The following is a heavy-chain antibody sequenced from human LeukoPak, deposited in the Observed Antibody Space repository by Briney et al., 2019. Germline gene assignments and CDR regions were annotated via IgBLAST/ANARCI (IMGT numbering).Heavy chain of an antibody. CDR1: GFTFTKAW. CDR2: VKSKTNGGTT. CDR3: TTDWGTVITYVRAFDV. Sequence: GGSLRLSCAASGFTFTKAWMNWVRQAPGKGLEWVGRVKSKTNGGTTDYGAPVKGRFIISRDDSKNTLYLQMNSLQAEDTAVYYCTTDWGTVITYVRAFDVWGHGTMVTVSS. D-gene: IGHD3-16*01. V-gene: IGHV3-15*01. J-gene: IGHJ3*01.